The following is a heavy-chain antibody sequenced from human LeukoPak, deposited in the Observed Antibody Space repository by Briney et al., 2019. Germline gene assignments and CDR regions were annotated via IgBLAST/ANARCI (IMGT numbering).Heavy chain of an antibody. CDR1: GFTVSSNY. J-gene: IGHJ6*02. CDR3: ASPYDSSGYYYDYYYYGMDV. D-gene: IGHD3-22*01. Sequence: GGSLRLSCAASGFTVSSNYMSWVRQAPWKGLEWVSVIYSGGSTYYADSVKGRFTISRDNSKNTLYLQMNSLRAEDTAMYYCASPYDSSGYYYDYYYYGMDVWGQGTTVTVSS. V-gene: IGHV3-53*01. CDR2: IYSGGST.